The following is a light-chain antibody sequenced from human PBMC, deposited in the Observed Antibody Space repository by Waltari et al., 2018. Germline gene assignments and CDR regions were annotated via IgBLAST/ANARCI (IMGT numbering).Light chain of an antibody. Sequence: EIVMTQSPAALSVSPGERATLSCRASQSISDNLACYQHKTGQPPRLLISRASTRATGVPARFSGSGSGTEFTLTISSLQSEDSAIYFCQQYNTWPPSTFGQGTKLEIK. CDR3: QQYNTWPPST. J-gene: IGKJ2*02. CDR2: RAS. V-gene: IGKV3-15*01. CDR1: QSISDN.